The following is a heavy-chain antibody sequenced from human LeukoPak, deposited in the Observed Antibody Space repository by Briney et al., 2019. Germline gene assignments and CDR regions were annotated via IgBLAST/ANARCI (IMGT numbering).Heavy chain of an antibody. CDR2: ISSSSSTI. Sequence: PGGSLRLSCAASGFTFSSYSMNWVRQAPGKGLEWVSYISSSSSTIYYADSVKGRFTISRDNAKNSLYLQMNSLRAEDTAVYYCARDLVWNDEGWAFDIWGQGTMVTVSS. D-gene: IGHD1-1*01. CDR3: ARDLVWNDEGWAFDI. J-gene: IGHJ3*02. V-gene: IGHV3-48*04. CDR1: GFTFSSYS.